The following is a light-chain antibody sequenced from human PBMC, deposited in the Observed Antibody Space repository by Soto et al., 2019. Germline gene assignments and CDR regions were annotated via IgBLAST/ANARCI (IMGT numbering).Light chain of an antibody. CDR3: SSYAGSSTLV. J-gene: IGLJ3*02. Sequence: QSALTQPASVSGSPGQSITISCTGTSSDIGGYNFVSWYQQYPGTASKLVIYEGAKRPPEVSNRFSGSKSGNTASLSISGLQAEDEADYYCSSYAGSSTLVFGGGTKLTVL. CDR2: EGA. V-gene: IGLV2-23*01. CDR1: SSDIGGYNF.